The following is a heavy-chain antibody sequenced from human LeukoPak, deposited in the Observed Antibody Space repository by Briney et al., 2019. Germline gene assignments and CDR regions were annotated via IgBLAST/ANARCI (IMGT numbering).Heavy chain of an antibody. V-gene: IGHV1-69*06. CDR3: ATGTKDFDY. D-gene: IGHD1-26*01. CDR1: GGTFSSYA. J-gene: IGHJ4*02. Sequence: ASAKVSCKASGGTFSSYAISWVRQAPGQGLEWMGRIIPIFGTANYAQKFQGRVTITADKSTSTAYMELSSLRSEDTAVYYCATGTKDFDYWGQGTLVTVSS. CDR2: IIPIFGTA.